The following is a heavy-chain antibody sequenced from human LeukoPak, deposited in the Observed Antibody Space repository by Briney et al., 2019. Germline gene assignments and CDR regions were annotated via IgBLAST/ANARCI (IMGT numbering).Heavy chain of an antibody. Sequence: GGSLRLSCAASGFTFSNYYMSWVRQAPGKGLEWVANIKQDGSDKSYVDSVKGRFTIPRDNAKNSLYLQMNSLRAEDTAVYYCAREGIAAAGGYFDYWGQGTLVTVSS. CDR3: AREGIAAAGGYFDY. J-gene: IGHJ4*02. D-gene: IGHD6-13*01. V-gene: IGHV3-7*01. CDR2: IKQDGSDK. CDR1: GFTFSNYY.